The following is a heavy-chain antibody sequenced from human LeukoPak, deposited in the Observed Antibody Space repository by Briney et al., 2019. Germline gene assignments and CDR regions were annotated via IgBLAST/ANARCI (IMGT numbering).Heavy chain of an antibody. J-gene: IGHJ4*02. V-gene: IGHV3-23*01. Sequence: PGGSLRLSCAASGFTFSSFTMTWVRQAPGKGLEWVSTIGGSGGSTYYAGSVKGRFTISRDNSKNTLSLQMNSLRAEDSAIYYCARNYYGSGTMGGYWGQGTLATVPS. CDR1: GFTFSSFT. CDR2: IGGSGGST. D-gene: IGHD3-10*01. CDR3: ARNYYGSGTMGGY.